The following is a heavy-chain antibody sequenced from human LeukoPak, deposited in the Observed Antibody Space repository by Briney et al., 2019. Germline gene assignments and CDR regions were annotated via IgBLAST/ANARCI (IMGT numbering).Heavy chain of an antibody. Sequence: GGSLRLSCAASGFTFSGYSMNWVRQAPGKGLEWVSSISSSSYIYYADSVKGRFTISRDNAKNSLYLQMNSLRAEDTAVYYCARGDNSGSYAYWGQGTLVTVSS. J-gene: IGHJ4*02. V-gene: IGHV3-21*01. D-gene: IGHD3-10*01. CDR3: ARGDNSGSYAY. CDR2: ISSSSYI. CDR1: GFTFSGYS.